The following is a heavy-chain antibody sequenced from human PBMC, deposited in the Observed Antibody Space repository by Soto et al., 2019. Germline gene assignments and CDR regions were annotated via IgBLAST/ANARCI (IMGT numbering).Heavy chain of an antibody. CDR2: ISAGSTNI. CDR1: GFTFRTYY. V-gene: IGHV3-21*01. J-gene: IGHJ4*02. CDR3: ARQYPSSSRHFDH. Sequence: RRLSCAASGFTFRTYYMIWVRQAPGKGLEWVSSISAGSTNIYYAPSVKGRFTISRDNAKNSLYLQINSLRAEDTAVYYCARQYPSSSRHFDHWGQGTLVTVSS. D-gene: IGHD6-6*01.